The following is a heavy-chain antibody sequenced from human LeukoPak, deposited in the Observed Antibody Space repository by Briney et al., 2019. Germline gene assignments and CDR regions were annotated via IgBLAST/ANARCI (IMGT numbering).Heavy chain of an antibody. CDR2: IIPLFCTE. J-gene: IGHJ4*02. V-gene: IGHV1-69*05. Sequence: SVKVPCKASGGTFSSYAISWVRQAPRQGVEWMGGIIPLFCTENYAQKFQGRVTITTDESTSTSYMELGSLRSEYTAVYYCARDYYDSSGYLYWGQGTLVTVSS. CDR1: GGTFSSYA. D-gene: IGHD3-22*01. CDR3: ARDYYDSSGYLY.